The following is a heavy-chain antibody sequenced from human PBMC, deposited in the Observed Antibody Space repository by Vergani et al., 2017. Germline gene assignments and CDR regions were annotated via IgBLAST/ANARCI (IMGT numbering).Heavy chain of an antibody. Sequence: QVQLVQSGAEVKKPGSSVKVSCKASGGTFNIYSVSWLRQAPGQRLEWMGWINAGNGNTKYSQKFQGRVTITRDTSASTAYMELSSLRSEDTAVYYCARDRGDWRYSRYFYNYYMDVWGKGTTVTVSS. V-gene: IGHV1-3*01. CDR2: INAGNGNT. J-gene: IGHJ6*03. CDR1: GGTFNIYS. CDR3: ARDRGDWRYSRYFYNYYMDV. D-gene: IGHD2-8*02.